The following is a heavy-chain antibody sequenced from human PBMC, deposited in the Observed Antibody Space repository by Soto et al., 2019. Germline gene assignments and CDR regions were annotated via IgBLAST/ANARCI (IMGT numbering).Heavy chain of an antibody. CDR3: AKDPNWNRPPRSIFDY. J-gene: IGHJ4*02. CDR1: GFTFSSYA. Sequence: GGSLRLSCAASGFTFSSYAMSWVRQAPGKGLEWVSAISGSGGSTYYADSVKGRFTISRDNSKNTLYLQMNSLRAEDTAVYYCAKDPNWNRPPRSIFDYWGQGTLVTVSS. V-gene: IGHV3-23*01. CDR2: ISGSGGST. D-gene: IGHD1-1*01.